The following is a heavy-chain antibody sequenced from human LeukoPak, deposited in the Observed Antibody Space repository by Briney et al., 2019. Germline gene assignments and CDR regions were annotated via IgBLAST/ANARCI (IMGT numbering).Heavy chain of an antibody. J-gene: IGHJ3*02. CDR1: EFTFSTYG. V-gene: IGHV3-33*01. Sequence: GRSLRLSCAASEFTFSTYGMHGVRQAPGKGLEWVAVIWLEGSIKYYADSVKGRFTISRDNSKNTLYLQMNSLRAEDTAVYYCARAVGPFDIWGQGTIVIVSS. CDR3: ARAVGPFDI. CDR2: IWLEGSIK.